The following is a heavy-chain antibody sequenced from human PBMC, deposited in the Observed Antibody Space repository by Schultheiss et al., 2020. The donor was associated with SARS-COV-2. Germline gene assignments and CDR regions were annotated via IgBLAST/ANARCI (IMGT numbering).Heavy chain of an antibody. J-gene: IGHJ5*02. CDR1: GFTFNTYG. CDR2: IWYDGTNR. CDR3: ARDRVVVAATGWFDP. V-gene: IGHV3-33*01. Sequence: GGSLRLSCAASGFTFNTYGMHWVRQAPGKGLEWVAVIWYDGTNRYYADSVKGRFTISRDNSKNTLYLQMNSLRAEDTAVYYCARDRVVVAATGWFDPWGQGTLVTVSS. D-gene: IGHD2-15*01.